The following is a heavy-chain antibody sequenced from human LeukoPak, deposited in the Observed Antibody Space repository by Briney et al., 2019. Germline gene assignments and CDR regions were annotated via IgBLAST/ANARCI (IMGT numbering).Heavy chain of an antibody. J-gene: IGHJ4*02. CDR1: GVSISSYH. D-gene: IGHD5-18*01. Sequence: SETLSLTCTVSGVSISSYHWSWIRQPPGKGLEWIGYIYNSGSTNYNPSLKSRVTISVDTSKNQFSLKLSSVTAADTAVYYCARGRYNYALEDYFDYWGQGTLVTVSS. V-gene: IGHV4-59*01. CDR3: ARGRYNYALEDYFDY. CDR2: IYNSGST.